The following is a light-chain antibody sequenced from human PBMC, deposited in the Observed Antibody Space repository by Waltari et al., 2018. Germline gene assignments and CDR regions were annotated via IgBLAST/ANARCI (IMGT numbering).Light chain of an antibody. CDR2: DAS. J-gene: IGKJ1*01. CDR1: QGIASR. CDR3: QQVNSFPRT. V-gene: IGKV1-12*01. Sequence: DIQMTQSPSSVSASVGDRVTLTCRASQGIASRLAWYHQKPWQAPKLLIYDASSLHNGVTARFICSGSGTEFTLTIRGLQPEDFATYYCQQVNSFPRTFGQGTTVDVK.